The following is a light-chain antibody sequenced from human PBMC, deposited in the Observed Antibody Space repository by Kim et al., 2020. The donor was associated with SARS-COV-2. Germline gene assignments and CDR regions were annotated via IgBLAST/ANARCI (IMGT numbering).Light chain of an antibody. CDR3: ASWDDTPSGWV. J-gene: IGLJ3*02. CDR1: SSNIGSNS. Sequence: QSVLTQPPSASVTPGQRVTISCSGSSSNIGSNSVNWYQQVPGTAPKVLIYNNNQRPSGVPDRFSASKSGTSASLAISGLQSEDEADYYCASWDDTPSGWVFGGGTQLTVL. CDR2: NNN. V-gene: IGLV1-44*01.